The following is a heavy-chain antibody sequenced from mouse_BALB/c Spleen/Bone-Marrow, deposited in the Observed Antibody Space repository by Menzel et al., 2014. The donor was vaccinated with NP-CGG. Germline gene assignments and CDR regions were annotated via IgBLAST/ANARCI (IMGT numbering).Heavy chain of an antibody. D-gene: IGHD2-4*01. CDR3: ATMITDWYFDV. CDR1: GFNIKDTY. V-gene: IGHV14-3*02. J-gene: IGHJ1*01. Sequence: EVKVVESGAELVKPGASVKLSCTASGFNIKDTYMHWVKQRPEQGLEWIGRIDPANGNTKYDPKFQGKATITADTSSNTAYLQLSSLTSEDTAVYYCATMITDWYFDVWGEGTTVTVSS. CDR2: IDPANGNT.